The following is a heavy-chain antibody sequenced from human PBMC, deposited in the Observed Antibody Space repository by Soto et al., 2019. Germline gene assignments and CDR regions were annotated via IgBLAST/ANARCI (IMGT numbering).Heavy chain of an antibody. CDR3: ARRSAYYDFWSGSLTGSFDY. D-gene: IGHD3-3*01. CDR2: INPSGGST. CDR1: GYTFTSYY. V-gene: IGHV1-46*01. J-gene: IGHJ4*02. Sequence: ASVKVSCKSSGYTFTSYYMHWVRQAPGQGLEWMGIINPSGGSTSYAQKFQGRVTMTRDTSTSTVYMGLSSLRSEDTAVYYCARRSAYYDFWSGSLTGSFDYWGQGTLVTVSS.